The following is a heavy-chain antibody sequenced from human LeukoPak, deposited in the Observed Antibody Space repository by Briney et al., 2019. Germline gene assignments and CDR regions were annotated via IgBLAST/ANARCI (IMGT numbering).Heavy chain of an antibody. CDR2: ISYDGSNK. J-gene: IGHJ6*04. Sequence: PGGSLRLSCAASGFTFSSYAMHWVRQAPGKGLEWVAVISYDGSNKYYADSVKGRFTISRDNSKNTLYLQMNGLRAEDTAVYYCARDLYNWNDLAPPPMDVWGKGTTVTVSS. D-gene: IGHD1-1*01. CDR3: ARDLYNWNDLAPPPMDV. V-gene: IGHV3-30*04. CDR1: GFTFSSYA.